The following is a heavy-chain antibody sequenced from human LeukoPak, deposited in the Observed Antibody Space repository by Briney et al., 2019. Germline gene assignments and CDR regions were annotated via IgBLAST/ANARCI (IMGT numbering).Heavy chain of an antibody. CDR3: ARGGYRFGYVFDY. CDR2: ISYDGGDI. Sequence: GRALRLSCVASGYTFSSYAAHWVRQAPGTVLELVSFISYDGGDIKYADSVKGRFTISRDNSKNTLYLQMNSLRHEDTAVYYCARGGYRFGYVFDYWGQGTLVTVSS. D-gene: IGHD5-18*01. CDR1: GYTFSSYA. V-gene: IGHV3-30*04. J-gene: IGHJ4*02.